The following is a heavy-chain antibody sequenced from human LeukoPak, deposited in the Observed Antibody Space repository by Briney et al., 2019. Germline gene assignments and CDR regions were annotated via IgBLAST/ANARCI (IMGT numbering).Heavy chain of an antibody. CDR1: GFTFTSYY. V-gene: IGHV1-46*01. D-gene: IGHD2-15*01. J-gene: IGHJ6*02. CDR3: ARDGPLILSGGRGMDV. Sequence: GRSLRLSCAASGFTFTSYYMHWVRQAPGQGLEWMGIINPSGGSTSYAQKFQGRVTMTRDASTSTVYMELSSLRSEDTAVYYCARDGPLILSGGRGMDVWGQGTTVTVSS. CDR2: INPSGGST.